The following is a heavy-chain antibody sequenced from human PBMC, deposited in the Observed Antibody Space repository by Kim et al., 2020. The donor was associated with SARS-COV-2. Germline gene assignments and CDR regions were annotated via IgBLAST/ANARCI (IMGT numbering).Heavy chain of an antibody. CDR3: ARRVSSYWAHDY. CDR1: GFIVSSNY. J-gene: IGHJ4*02. D-gene: IGHD6-19*01. V-gene: IGHV3-53*01. Sequence: GGSLRLSCAASGFIVSSNYMSWVRQAPGKGLEWVSVIYSGGSAYYADPVKGRFTISRDNSKNTLYLQMNSLRAEDTAVYYCARRVSSYWAHDYWGQGTLVTVSS. CDR2: IYSGGSA.